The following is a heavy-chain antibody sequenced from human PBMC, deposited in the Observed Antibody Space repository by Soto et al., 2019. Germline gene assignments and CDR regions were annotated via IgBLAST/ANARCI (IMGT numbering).Heavy chain of an antibody. J-gene: IGHJ6*02. CDR1: GGTFSSYT. Sequence: QVQLVQSGAEVKKPGSSVKVSCKASGGTFSSYTISWVRQAPGQGLEWMGRIIPILGIANYAQKFQGRVTITADKSTSTAYMELSSLRSEDTAVYYCARGNVDIVATIAYYYYGMDVWGQGTTVTVSS. D-gene: IGHD5-12*01. V-gene: IGHV1-69*02. CDR3: ARGNVDIVATIAYYYYGMDV. CDR2: IIPILGIA.